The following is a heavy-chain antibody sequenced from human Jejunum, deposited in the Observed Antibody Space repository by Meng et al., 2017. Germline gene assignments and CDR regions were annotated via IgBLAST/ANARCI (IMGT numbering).Heavy chain of an antibody. Sequence: ESLSLSCAASGFTFSNFGMSWVRQAPGKGLEWVSSISGRGAGSYLADSVKGRFTISRDNSKNTVWLQMNSLRAEDTAVYYCAKGHIEVPGKTFFDYWGQGTLVTVSS. CDR1: GFTFSNFG. CDR3: AKGHIEVPGKTFFDY. CDR2: ISGRGAGS. D-gene: IGHD6-19*01. J-gene: IGHJ4*02. V-gene: IGHV3-23*01.